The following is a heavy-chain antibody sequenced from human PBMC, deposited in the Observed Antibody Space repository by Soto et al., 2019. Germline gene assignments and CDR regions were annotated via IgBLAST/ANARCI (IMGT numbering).Heavy chain of an antibody. CDR2: IIPIFGTA. CDR3: ARAALGRSNPFDY. V-gene: IGHV1-69*06. CDR1: GGTFSSYA. D-gene: IGHD6-6*01. J-gene: IGHJ4*02. Sequence: SVKVSCKASGGTFSSYAMSWVRQAPGQGLEWMGGIIPIFGTANYAQKFQGRVTITADKSTSTAYMELSSLRSEDTAVYYCARAALGRSNPFDYWGQGTLVTVSS.